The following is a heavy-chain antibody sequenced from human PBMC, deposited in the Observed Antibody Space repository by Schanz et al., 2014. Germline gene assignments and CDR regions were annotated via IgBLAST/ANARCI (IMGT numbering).Heavy chain of an antibody. CDR1: GGSINNYF. V-gene: IGHV4-4*07. CDR2: IYSNGIS. D-gene: IGHD5-12*01. Sequence: QVHLQESGPGLVKPSETLSVTCTVSGGSINNYFWTWIRQPAGKGLEWIGRIYSNGISHYNPSLVSRVTMSVETSKNKFSLNLTPVTPADTAIYYCVRVKGEHSGHDYIVYWGQGIQVTVSP. CDR3: VRVKGEHSGHDYIVY. J-gene: IGHJ4*02.